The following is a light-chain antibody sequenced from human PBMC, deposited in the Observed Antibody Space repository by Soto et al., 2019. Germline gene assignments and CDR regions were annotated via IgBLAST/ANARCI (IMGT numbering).Light chain of an antibody. J-gene: IGKJ1*01. CDR3: QQYNSYSAGT. CDR1: QSIDTW. V-gene: IGKV1-5*03. CDR2: KTS. Sequence: DIQMTQSPSTLSASVGDRVTITCRASQSIDTWLAWYQQKPGRVPTLLIYKTSTLESGVPSRFRGSGSGTEVSLTISRLQPDYVGTYYCQQYNSYSAGTFGQATKVEIK.